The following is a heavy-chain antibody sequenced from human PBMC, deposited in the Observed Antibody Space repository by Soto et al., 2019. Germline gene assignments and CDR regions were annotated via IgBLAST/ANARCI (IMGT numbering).Heavy chain of an antibody. CDR2: ISYDGSNK. CDR3: AKPSSSIVVVPAAMAY. Sequence: SLRLSCAASGFTFSSYGMHWVRQAPGKGLEWVAVISYDGSNKYYADSVKGRFTISRGNSKNTLYLQMNSLRAEDTAVYYCAKPSSSIVVVPAAMAYWGQGTLVTVSS. J-gene: IGHJ4*02. CDR1: GFTFSSYG. D-gene: IGHD2-2*01. V-gene: IGHV3-30*18.